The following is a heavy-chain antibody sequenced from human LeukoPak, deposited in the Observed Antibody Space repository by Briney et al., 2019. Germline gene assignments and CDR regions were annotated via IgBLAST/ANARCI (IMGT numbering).Heavy chain of an antibody. CDR3: ARGFIVVVPAASGAPDYYYYGMDV. CDR2: INHSGST. D-gene: IGHD2-2*01. V-gene: IGHV4-34*01. J-gene: IGHJ6*02. Sequence: SETLSLTCAVYGGSFSGYYWSWIRQPPGKGLEWIGEINHSGSTNYNPSLKSRVTISVDTSKNQFSPKLSSVTAADTAVYYCARGFIVVVPAASGAPDYYYYGMDVWGQGTTVTVSS. CDR1: GGSFSGYY.